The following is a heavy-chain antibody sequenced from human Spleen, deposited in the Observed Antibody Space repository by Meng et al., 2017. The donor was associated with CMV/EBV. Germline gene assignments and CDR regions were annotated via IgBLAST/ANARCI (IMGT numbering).Heavy chain of an antibody. V-gene: IGHV3-30*04. Sequence: GGSLRLSCAASGFTFSSYAMHWVRQAPGKGLEWVAVISYDASKKHYADSVKGRFTISRDNSNNTMYLQMNSLRAEDTAVYYCARERVYGNDFWSGGDYWGQGTLVTVS. CDR2: ISYDASKK. CDR3: ARERVYGNDFWSGGDY. CDR1: GFTFSSYA. D-gene: IGHD3-3*01. J-gene: IGHJ4*02.